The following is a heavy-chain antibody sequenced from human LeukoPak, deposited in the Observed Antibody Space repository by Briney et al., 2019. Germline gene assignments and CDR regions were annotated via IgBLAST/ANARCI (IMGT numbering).Heavy chain of an antibody. V-gene: IGHV1-18*01. J-gene: IGHJ6*02. CDR3: ARSGLWFGDDENYYGMDV. D-gene: IGHD3-10*01. Sequence: ASVKVSCKASGYTFTSYGISWVRQAPGQGLEWMGWISAYNGNTNYAQKLQGRVTMTTDTSTSTAYMELRSLRSDDTAVYYCARSGLWFGDDENYYGMDVWGQGTTVTVSS. CDR2: ISAYNGNT. CDR1: GYTFTSYG.